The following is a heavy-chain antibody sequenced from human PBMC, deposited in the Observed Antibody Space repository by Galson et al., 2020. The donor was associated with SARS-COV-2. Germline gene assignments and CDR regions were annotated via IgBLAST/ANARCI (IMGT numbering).Heavy chain of an antibody. CDR2: IIPLLGIA. CDR3: ASLYCTNGVCYYDY. D-gene: IGHD2-8*01. J-gene: IGHJ4*02. Sequence: SVKVSCKASGGTFSSYAISWVRQAPGQGLEWMGGIIPLLGIANYAQQFQGRVTITADKSTSTAYMELSSLRSEDTAVYYCASLYCTNGVCYYDYWGQGTLVTVSS. V-gene: IGHV1-69*10. CDR1: GGTFSSYA.